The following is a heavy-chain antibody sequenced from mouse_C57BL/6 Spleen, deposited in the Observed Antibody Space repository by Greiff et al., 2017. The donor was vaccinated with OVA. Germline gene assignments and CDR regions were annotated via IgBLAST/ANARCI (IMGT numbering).Heavy chain of an antibody. D-gene: IGHD1-1*01. CDR3: TSYYYAPFAY. Sequence: EVHLVESGAELVRPGASVKLSCTASGFNIKDDYMHWVKQRPEQGLEWIGWIDPENGDTEYASKFQGKATITADTSSNTAYLQLSSLTSEDTAVYYCTSYYYAPFAYWGQGTLVTVSA. CDR1: GFNIKDDY. J-gene: IGHJ3*01. V-gene: IGHV14-4*01. CDR2: IDPENGDT.